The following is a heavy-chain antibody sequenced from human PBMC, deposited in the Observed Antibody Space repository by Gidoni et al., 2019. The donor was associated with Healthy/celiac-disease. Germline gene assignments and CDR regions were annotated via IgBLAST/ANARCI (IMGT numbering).Heavy chain of an antibody. CDR3: ARGGWLRLLPFDY. D-gene: IGHD5-12*01. Sequence: QVQLVESGGGVVQPGRSLRPSCPASGFTFSSYAMHWVPQAPGKGLEWVSVISYDGSNKYYADSVKGRFTISRDNSKNTLYLQMNSLRAEDTAVYYCARGGWLRLLPFDYWGQGTLVTVSS. J-gene: IGHJ4*02. CDR1: GFTFSSYA. V-gene: IGHV3-30-3*01. CDR2: ISYDGSNK.